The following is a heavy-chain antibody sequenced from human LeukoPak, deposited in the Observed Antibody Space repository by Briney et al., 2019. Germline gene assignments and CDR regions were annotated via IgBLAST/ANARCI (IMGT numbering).Heavy chain of an antibody. CDR3: ARDLPSACSSTSCYPDY. CDR2: ISSSSSYI. J-gene: IGHJ4*02. V-gene: IGHV3-21*01. Sequence: GRSLRLSCAASGFTFSSYGMHWVRQAPGKGLEWVSPISSSSSYIYYADSVKGRFTISRDNAKNSLYLQMNSLRAEDTAVYYCARDLPSACSSTSCYPDYWGQGTLVTVSS. D-gene: IGHD2-2*01. CDR1: GFTFSSYG.